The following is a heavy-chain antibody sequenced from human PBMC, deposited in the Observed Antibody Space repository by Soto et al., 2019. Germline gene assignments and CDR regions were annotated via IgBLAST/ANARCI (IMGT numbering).Heavy chain of an antibody. CDR2: ISGSGGSK. J-gene: IGHJ4*02. V-gene: IGHV3-23*01. Sequence: EVQLLESGGGLVQPGGSPRPPCSGLWINLNRFSQKGVRQGPVKGLEWVSAISGSGGSKYYADSVKGRFTISRDNSKNTLYLQMNSLRAEDTAVYYCARRGSGSYYDYWGQGTLVTVSS. D-gene: IGHD1-26*01. CDR3: ARRGSGSYYDY. CDR1: INLNRFS.